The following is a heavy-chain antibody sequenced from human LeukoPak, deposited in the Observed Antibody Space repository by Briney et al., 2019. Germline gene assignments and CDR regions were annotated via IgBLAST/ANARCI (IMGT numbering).Heavy chain of an antibody. CDR1: GFTFSSYW. D-gene: IGHD6-19*01. V-gene: IGHV3-21*01. CDR3: ARGSGAY. Sequence: GGSLRLSCAASGFTFSSYWMSWVRQAPGKGLEWVSSISSSSSYIYYADSLKGRFTISRDNAKNSLYLQMNSLRAKDTAVYYCARGSGAYWGQGTLVTVSS. CDR2: ISSSSSYI. J-gene: IGHJ4*02.